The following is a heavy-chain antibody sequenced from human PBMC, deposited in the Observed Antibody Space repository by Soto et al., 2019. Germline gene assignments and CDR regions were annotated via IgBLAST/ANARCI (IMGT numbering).Heavy chain of an antibody. CDR1: GYTFTDYG. Sequence: ASVKVSCKASGYTFTDYGITWVRQAPGQGLEWMGWISAYTGNTNYAQKVQGSVTMSTDTSTSTAYLELRSLRSDDTAVYYCARGPESRSTAYFDYWGQGTLVTVSS. CDR3: ARGPESRSTAYFDY. V-gene: IGHV1-18*01. CDR2: ISAYTGNT. D-gene: IGHD1-26*01. J-gene: IGHJ4*02.